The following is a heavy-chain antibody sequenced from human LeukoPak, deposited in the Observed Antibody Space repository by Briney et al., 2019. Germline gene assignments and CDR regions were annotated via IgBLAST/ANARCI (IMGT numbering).Heavy chain of an antibody. D-gene: IGHD3-22*01. CDR1: GFTFSSYW. Sequence: PGGSLRLSCAASGFTFSSYWMSWVRQAPGKGLEWVANIKQDGSEKYYVDSVKGRFTISRDNAKNSLHLQMNSLTAEDTAVYYCVRGGGRGDYNERYYFDYWGQGTLVTVSS. J-gene: IGHJ4*02. V-gene: IGHV3-7*01. CDR2: IKQDGSEK. CDR3: VRGGGRGDYNERYYFDY.